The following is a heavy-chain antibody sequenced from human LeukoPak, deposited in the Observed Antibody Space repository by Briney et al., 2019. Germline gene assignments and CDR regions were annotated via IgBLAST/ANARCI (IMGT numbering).Heavy chain of an antibody. CDR2: ISWNSGSI. D-gene: IGHD7-27*01. Sequence: GGSLRLSCAASGFTFDDYAMHWVRQAPGKGLEWVSGISWNSGSIGYADSVKGRFTISRDNSKNTLYLQMNSLRAEDTAAYHCAPRRINWEVDWFDPWGQGTLVTVSS. CDR3: APRRINWEVDWFDP. V-gene: IGHV3-9*01. CDR1: GFTFDDYA. J-gene: IGHJ5*02.